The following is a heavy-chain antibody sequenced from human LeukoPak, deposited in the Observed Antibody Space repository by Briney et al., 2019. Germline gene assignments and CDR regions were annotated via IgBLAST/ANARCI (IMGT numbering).Heavy chain of an antibody. Sequence: GRSLRLSCAASGFTFSSYAMHWVRQAPGKGLEWVAVISHDGSNKYYADSVKGRFTISRDNSKNTLYLQMNSLRAEDTAVYYCASNTVTTRGSYYYGMDVWGKGTTVTVSS. CDR1: GFTFSSYA. CDR2: ISHDGSNK. V-gene: IGHV3-30*04. D-gene: IGHD4-17*01. J-gene: IGHJ6*04. CDR3: ASNTVTTRGSYYYGMDV.